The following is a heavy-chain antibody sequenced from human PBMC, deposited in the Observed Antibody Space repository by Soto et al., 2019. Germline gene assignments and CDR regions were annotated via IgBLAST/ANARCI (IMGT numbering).Heavy chain of an antibody. CDR3: AKGFSYSVIDY. D-gene: IGHD5-18*01. CDR2: ISYDGSNK. V-gene: IGHV3-30*18. CDR1: GFTFSTYG. Sequence: QVQLVESGGGVVQPGRSLRLSCAASGFTFSTYGMHWVRQAPGKGLEWVAVISYDGSNKYYADSVKGRFTISRDNSKNTLYLQMSRLRAEDTAVYYCAKGFSYSVIDYWGQGTLVNVSS. J-gene: IGHJ4*02.